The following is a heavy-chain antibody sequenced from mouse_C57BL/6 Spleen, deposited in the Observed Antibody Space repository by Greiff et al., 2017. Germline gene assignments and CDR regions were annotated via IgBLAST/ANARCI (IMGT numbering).Heavy chain of an antibody. J-gene: IGHJ2*01. D-gene: IGHD1-1*01. CDR1: GSTFTSYW. CDR2: VDPSDSET. CDR3: ARFAITAVVATDYFDY. V-gene: IGHV1-52*01. Sequence: VQLQQPGAELVRPGSSVKLSCKASGSTFTSYWMHWVKQRPIQGLEWIGNVDPSDSETHYNQKFKDKATLTVDKSSSTAYMQLSSLTSEDSAVYYGARFAITAVVATDYFDYWGQGTTLTVSA.